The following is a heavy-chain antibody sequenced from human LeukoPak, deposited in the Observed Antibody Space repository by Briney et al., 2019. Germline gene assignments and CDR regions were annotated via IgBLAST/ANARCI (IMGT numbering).Heavy chain of an antibody. D-gene: IGHD1-26*01. Sequence: GASVKVSCKASGYTFSGYYMHWVRQAPGQGLEWMGWIYPNSGDTKYAQKFQGRVTVTRDTSISPAFMEVSRLTSDDTAVYYCARSGSDAFDIWGQGTMVTVSS. CDR2: IYPNSGDT. J-gene: IGHJ3*02. V-gene: IGHV1-2*02. CDR1: GYTFSGYY. CDR3: ARSGSDAFDI.